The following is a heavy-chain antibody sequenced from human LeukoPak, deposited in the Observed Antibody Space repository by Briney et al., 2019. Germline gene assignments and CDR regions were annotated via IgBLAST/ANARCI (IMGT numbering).Heavy chain of an antibody. CDR3: ARHCSSTSCQHDDAFDI. CDR2: INPNRGGT. J-gene: IGHJ3*02. CDR1: GYTFTGYY. V-gene: IGHV1-2*04. Sequence: ASVKVSCKASGYTFTGYYMHWVRQAPGQGLEWMGWINPNRGGTNYAQKFQGWVTMTRDTSISTAYMELSRLRSDDTAVYYCARHCSSTSCQHDDAFDIWGQGTMVTVSA. D-gene: IGHD2-2*01.